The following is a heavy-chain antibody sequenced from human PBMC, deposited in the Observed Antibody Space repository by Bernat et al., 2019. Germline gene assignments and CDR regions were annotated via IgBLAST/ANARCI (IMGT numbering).Heavy chain of an antibody. CDR3: TTEVDYGDYRGHL. Sequence: EVQLVESGGGLVKPGGSLRLSCAASGFTFSNAWMGWVRQAPGKGLEWVGRIKSKTDGGTTDYAAPVKGRFTISRDDSKNTLYLQMNSLKTEDTAVYYCTTEVDYGDYRGHLWGRGTLVTVSS. D-gene: IGHD4-17*01. V-gene: IGHV3-15*01. CDR2: IKSKTDGGTT. J-gene: IGHJ2*01. CDR1: GFTFSNAW.